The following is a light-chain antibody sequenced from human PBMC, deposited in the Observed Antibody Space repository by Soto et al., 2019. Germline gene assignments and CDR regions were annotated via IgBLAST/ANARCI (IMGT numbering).Light chain of an antibody. CDR3: QQYNNWPSWT. Sequence: EIVLTQSPATLSLSPGERATLSCRASQSVSTYLAWYQQKPGQALRLLIYDASNRATGIPARFSGSGSGTDFTLTISSLQSEDFAVYYCQQYNNWPSWTFGQGTKVDI. V-gene: IGKV3-11*01. CDR1: QSVSTY. J-gene: IGKJ1*01. CDR2: DAS.